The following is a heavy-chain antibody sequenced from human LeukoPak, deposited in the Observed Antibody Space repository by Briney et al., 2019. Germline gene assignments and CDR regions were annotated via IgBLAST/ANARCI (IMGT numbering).Heavy chain of an antibody. CDR2: LSTNRRSL. CDR1: GFMFSNYD. V-gene: IGHV3-48*01. D-gene: IGHD6-13*01. Sequence: PGGSLRLSCAVSGFMFSNYDMNWVRQAPGKGLEWVSYLSTNRRSLYYANSVKGRFTISRDNARNSLYLQMNSLRAEDAAVYYCARDLYSSRWFAFDYWGQGALVTVSS. J-gene: IGHJ4*02. CDR3: ARDLYSSRWFAFDY.